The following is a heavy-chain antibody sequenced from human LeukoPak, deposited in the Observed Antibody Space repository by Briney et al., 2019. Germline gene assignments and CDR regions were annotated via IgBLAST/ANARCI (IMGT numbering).Heavy chain of an antibody. V-gene: IGHV4-39*07. CDR3: ARDSNSSGYYYLNYMDV. CDR2: IYYSGST. D-gene: IGHD3-22*01. Sequence: SETLSLTCTVSGGSISSSSYYWGWIRQPPGKGLEWIGSIYYSGSTYYNPSLKSRVTISVDTSKNQFSLKLSSVTAADTAVYYCARDSNSSGYYYLNYMDVWGKGTTVTVSS. CDR1: GGSISSSSYY. J-gene: IGHJ6*03.